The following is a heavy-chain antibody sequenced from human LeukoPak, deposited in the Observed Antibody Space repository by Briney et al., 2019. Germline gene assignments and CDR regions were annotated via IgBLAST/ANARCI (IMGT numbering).Heavy chain of an antibody. J-gene: IGHJ5*02. CDR3: ARGDFWGAYPQDNWFDP. Sequence: SETLSLTCAVSGYSISSGYYWGWIRQPPGKGLEWIGNMYHRESPYYNPSLKSRVTISVDTSKNQLYLKLSSVTAADTAIYYCARGDFWGAYPQDNWFDPWGQGTLVTVSS. CDR2: MYHRESP. D-gene: IGHD3-3*01. V-gene: IGHV4-38-2*01. CDR1: GYSISSGYY.